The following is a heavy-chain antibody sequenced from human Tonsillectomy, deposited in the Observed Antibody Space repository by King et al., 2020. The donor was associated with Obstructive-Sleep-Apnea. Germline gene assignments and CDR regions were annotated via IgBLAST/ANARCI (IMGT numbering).Heavy chain of an antibody. CDR2: IYYSGST. V-gene: IGHV4-61*01. CDR1: GGSVSSGSYY. J-gene: IGHJ1*01. CDR3: AREGPYSSGPLPFFQH. Sequence: QLQESGPGLVKPSETLSLTCTVSGGSVSSGSYYWSWIRQPPGKGLEWIGYIYYSGSTNYNPSPKSRVTISVDTSKNQFSLKLSSVTAADTAVYYCAREGPYSSGPLPFFQHWGQGTLVTVSS. D-gene: IGHD6-19*01.